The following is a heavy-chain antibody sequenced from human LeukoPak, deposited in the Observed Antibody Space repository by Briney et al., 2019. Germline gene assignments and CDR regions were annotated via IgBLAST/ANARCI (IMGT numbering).Heavy chain of an antibody. D-gene: IGHD2-15*01. J-gene: IGHJ6*04. CDR2: ISAYNGNT. Sequence: ASVKVSCKASGYTFTSYGISWVRQAPGQGLEWMGWISAYNGNTNYAQKLQGRVTMTTDTSTSTAYMELRSLRSDDTAVYYCARDTQLGYCSGGSCFPYYYYGTDVWGKGTTVTVSS. CDR1: GYTFTSYG. V-gene: IGHV1-18*04. CDR3: ARDTQLGYCSGGSCFPYYYYGTDV.